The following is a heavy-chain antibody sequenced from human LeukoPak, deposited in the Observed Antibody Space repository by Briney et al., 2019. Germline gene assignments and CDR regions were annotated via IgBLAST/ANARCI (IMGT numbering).Heavy chain of an antibody. Sequence: GGSLRLSCAASGFSFRTYGMSWVRQAPGKGLEWVSSISSSSSYIYNADSVKGRFTISRDNAKNSLYLQMNSLRAEDTAVYYCAREIIAVAGIVYYYMDVWGKGTTVTVSS. J-gene: IGHJ6*03. CDR3: AREIIAVAGIVYYYMDV. V-gene: IGHV3-21*01. D-gene: IGHD6-19*01. CDR1: GFSFRTYG. CDR2: ISSSSSYI.